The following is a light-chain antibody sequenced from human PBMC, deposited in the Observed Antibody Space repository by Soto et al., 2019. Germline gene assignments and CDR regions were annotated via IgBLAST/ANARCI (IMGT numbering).Light chain of an antibody. Sequence: DIQMTQSPSTLSASVGDRVTITCRASQSISSWLDWYQQKPGKAPKLLIYKASSLESGVPSRFSGSGSGTEFPLTISSLQPDDFATYYCQEYKSYSTFGQGTKLEIK. CDR2: KAS. CDR1: QSISSW. V-gene: IGKV1-5*03. CDR3: QEYKSYST. J-gene: IGKJ2*01.